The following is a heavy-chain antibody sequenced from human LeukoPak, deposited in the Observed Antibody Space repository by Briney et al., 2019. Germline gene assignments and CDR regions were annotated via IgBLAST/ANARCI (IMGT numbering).Heavy chain of an antibody. J-gene: IGHJ5*02. CDR2: ICPGDSDT. Sequence: GESLKISCKGSGYSFTSYWIGWVRQMPGKGLEWMGIICPGDSDTRYSPSFQGQVTISADKSISTAYLQWSSLKASDTAMYYCARSLRYCSSTSCYNNWFDPWGQGTLVTVSS. CDR3: ARSLRYCSSTSCYNNWFDP. D-gene: IGHD2-2*01. V-gene: IGHV5-51*01. CDR1: GYSFTSYW.